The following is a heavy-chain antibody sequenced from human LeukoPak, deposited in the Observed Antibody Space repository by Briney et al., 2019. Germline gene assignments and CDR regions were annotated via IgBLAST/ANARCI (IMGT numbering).Heavy chain of an antibody. D-gene: IGHD6-6*01. CDR3: ARDIEQLVLDY. V-gene: IGHV3-48*04. Sequence: GGSLRLSCAASGFTFSSYSMNWVRQAPGKELEWVSYISSSSSTIYYADSVKGRFTISRDNAKNTLYLQMNSLRAEDTAVYYCARDIEQLVLDYWGQGTLVTVSS. CDR2: ISSSSSTI. CDR1: GFTFSSYS. J-gene: IGHJ4*02.